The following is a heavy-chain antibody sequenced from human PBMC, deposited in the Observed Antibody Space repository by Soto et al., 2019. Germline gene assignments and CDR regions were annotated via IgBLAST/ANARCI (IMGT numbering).Heavy chain of an antibody. V-gene: IGHV1-69*13. J-gene: IGHJ6*02. CDR1: GGTFSSYA. D-gene: IGHD6-13*01. CDR3: ASLAAAGQQYYYGMDV. CDR2: IIPIFGTA. Sequence: EASVKVSCKASGGTFSSYAISWVRQAPGQGLEWMGGIIPIFGTANYAQKFQGRVTITADESTSTAYMELSSLRSGDTAVYYCASLAAAGQQYYYGMDVWGQGTRVTVSS.